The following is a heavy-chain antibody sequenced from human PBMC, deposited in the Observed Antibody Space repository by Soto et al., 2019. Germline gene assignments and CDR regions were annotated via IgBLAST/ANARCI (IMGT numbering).Heavy chain of an antibody. Sequence: SVKVSCKASGGTFSSYTISWVRQAPGQGLEWMGRIIPILGIANYAQKFQGRVTITADKSTSTAYMELSSLRAEDTAVYYCSRTIAGFAPKYWGLGTLVTVSS. V-gene: IGHV1-69*02. CDR1: GGTFSSYT. CDR3: SRTIAGFAPKY. J-gene: IGHJ4*02. CDR2: IIPILGIA. D-gene: IGHD2-21*01.